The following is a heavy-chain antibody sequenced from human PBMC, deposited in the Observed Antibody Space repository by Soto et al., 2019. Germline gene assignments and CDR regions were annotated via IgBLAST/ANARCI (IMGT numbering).Heavy chain of an antibody. Sequence: GGSLRLSCAASGFTFSSYAMHWVRQAPGKGLEWVAVISYDGSNKYYADSMKGRFTISRDNSKNTLYLQMNSLRAEDTAVYYCARYLVGRYYGSGSYYFAYWGQGSLVTVSS. D-gene: IGHD3-10*01. V-gene: IGHV3-30-3*01. CDR1: GFTFSSYA. CDR3: ARYLVGRYYGSGSYYFAY. J-gene: IGHJ4*02. CDR2: ISYDGSNK.